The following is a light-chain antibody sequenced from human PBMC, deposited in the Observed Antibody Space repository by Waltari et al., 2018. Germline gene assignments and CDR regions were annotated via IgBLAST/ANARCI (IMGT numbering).Light chain of an antibody. V-gene: IGLV2-14*01. CDR1: SSDIGGHNY. CDR2: DVV. Sequence: QSALTQPASVSGSPGQTITIPCTGTSSDIGGHNYVSWYQQHPGKAPKLMIYDVVKRPSGVSNRFSGSKSGNTASLTISGLQAEDDAIYYCSSYASSKFGGGTKLTVL. CDR3: SSYASSK. J-gene: IGLJ2*01.